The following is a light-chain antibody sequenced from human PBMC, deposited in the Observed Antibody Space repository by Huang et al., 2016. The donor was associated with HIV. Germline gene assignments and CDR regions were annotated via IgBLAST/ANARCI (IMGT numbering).Light chain of an antibody. CDR2: ETS. J-gene: IGKJ4*01. Sequence: EIMMTQSPATLSVSPGGRATLSCRASQNVRNNLAWYQQKTGQAPRLLIYETSTRASGIPARFRGSGSATDFTLTISGLQSEDFAIYYCQQYDKWPPGLTFGGGTTVEI. V-gene: IGKV3D-15*01. CDR3: QQYDKWPPGLT. CDR1: QNVRNN.